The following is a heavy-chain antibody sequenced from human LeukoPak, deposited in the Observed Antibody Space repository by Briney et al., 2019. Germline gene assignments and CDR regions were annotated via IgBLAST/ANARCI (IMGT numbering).Heavy chain of an antibody. CDR1: GGSISSGSYY. D-gene: IGHD5-12*01. CDR3: ARVPADIVATYYMDV. V-gene: IGHV4-61*02. J-gene: IGHJ6*03. CDR2: IYTSGST. Sequence: NASQTLSLTCTVSGGSISSGSYYWSWIRQPAGKGLEWIGRIYTSGSTNYNPSLKSRVTISVDTSKNQFPPKLSSVTAADTAVYYCARVPADIVATYYMDVWGKGTTVTVSS.